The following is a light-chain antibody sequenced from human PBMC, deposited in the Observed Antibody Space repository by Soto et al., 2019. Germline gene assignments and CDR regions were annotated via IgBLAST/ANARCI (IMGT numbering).Light chain of an antibody. CDR2: DAS. CDR3: HQYNYYRPT. CDR1: QPIGTW. V-gene: IGKV1-5*01. Sequence: DIQVTQSPSTLSASVGDRVTITCRASQPIGTWLAWYQEKPGEAPKLLIYDASSLEGGVPSRFSGSGSGTEFTLTISSLQPDDFATYYCHQYNYYRPTFGQGTKVDIK. J-gene: IGKJ1*01.